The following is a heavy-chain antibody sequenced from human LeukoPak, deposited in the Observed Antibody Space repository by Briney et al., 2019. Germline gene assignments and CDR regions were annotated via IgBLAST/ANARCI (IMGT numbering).Heavy chain of an antibody. D-gene: IGHD1-26*01. CDR2: IYPGDSDT. V-gene: IGHV5-51*01. CDR1: GYSFTNYW. CDR3: SRLGGSYADY. Sequence: GESLKISCKGSGYSFTNYWIGWVRQMPGKGLEWMGIIYPGDSDTRYSPSFRGQVNISADKSFNIAYMQWSSLKASDTAMYYCSRLGGSYADYWGQGTLVTVSS. J-gene: IGHJ4*02.